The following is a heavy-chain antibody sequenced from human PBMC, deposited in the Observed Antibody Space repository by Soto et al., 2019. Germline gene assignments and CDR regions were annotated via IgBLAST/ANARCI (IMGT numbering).Heavy chain of an antibody. Sequence: ASVKVSCKASGYTFTGYYMHWGRQAPGQGLEWMGWINPNSGGTNYAQKFQGWVTMTRDTSISTAYMELSRLRSDDTAVYYCARRGSDHGDYDYWGQGTLVTVSS. CDR3: ARRGSDHGDYDY. CDR2: INPNSGGT. D-gene: IGHD4-17*01. V-gene: IGHV1-2*04. J-gene: IGHJ4*02. CDR1: GYTFTGYY.